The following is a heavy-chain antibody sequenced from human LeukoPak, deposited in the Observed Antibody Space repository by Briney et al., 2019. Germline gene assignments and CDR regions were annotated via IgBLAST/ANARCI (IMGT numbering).Heavy chain of an antibody. D-gene: IGHD6-19*01. J-gene: IGHJ5*02. V-gene: IGHV3-23*01. CDR2: IRPSGDNT. Sequence: GGALRLSCAASGFTFSSYDMTWVRHAPGRGLEWVSSIRPSGDNTYYGDSVKGRFTVSRDNSKNTVYLEMNNMRVDDTAVYYCARVAGWHWFDPWGQGTLVTVSS. CDR3: ARVAGWHWFDP. CDR1: GFTFSSYD.